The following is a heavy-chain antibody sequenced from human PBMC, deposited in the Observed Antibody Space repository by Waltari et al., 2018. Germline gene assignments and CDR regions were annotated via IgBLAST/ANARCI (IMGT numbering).Heavy chain of an antibody. J-gene: IGHJ4*02. V-gene: IGHV4-38-2*01. Sequence: QVQLQESGPGLVKPSETLSLTCAVSGYSISSGYYWGWIRQPPGKGLEWIGSIYHSGRTYYNPSLKSRVTISVDTSKNQFSLKLSSVTAADTAVYYCARAAGYGDFPFDYWGQGTLVTVSS. CDR3: ARAAGYGDFPFDY. CDR2: IYHSGRT. D-gene: IGHD4-17*01. CDR1: GYSISSGYY.